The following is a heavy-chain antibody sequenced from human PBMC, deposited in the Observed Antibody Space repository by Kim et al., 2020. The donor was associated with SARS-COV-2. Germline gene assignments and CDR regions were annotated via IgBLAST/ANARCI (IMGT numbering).Heavy chain of an antibody. V-gene: IGHV4-34*01. Sequence: SETLSLTCAVYGGSFSGYYWSWIRQPPGKGLEWIGEINHSGSTNYNPSLKSRVTISVDTSKNQFSLKLSSVTAADTAVYYCARGLRRERGYYGSGSIFAVGSGGMDVWGQGTTVTVSS. CDR1: GGSFSGYY. D-gene: IGHD3-10*01. CDR3: ARGLRRERGYYGSGSIFAVGSGGMDV. CDR2: INHSGST. J-gene: IGHJ6*02.